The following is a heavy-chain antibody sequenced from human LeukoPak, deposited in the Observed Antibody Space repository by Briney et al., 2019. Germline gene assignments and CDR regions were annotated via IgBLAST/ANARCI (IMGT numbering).Heavy chain of an antibody. J-gene: IGHJ4*02. CDR1: GFTFSSYA. Sequence: GGSLRLSCAASGFTFSSYAMHWVRQAPGKGLEWVAVISYDGSNKYYADSVKGRFTISRDNSKNTLYLQMNSLRAEDTAVFYCAKDPSYYNSSGYYYWGQGTLVTVSS. CDR3: AKDPSYYNSSGYYY. CDR2: ISYDGSNK. V-gene: IGHV3-30-3*01. D-gene: IGHD3-22*01.